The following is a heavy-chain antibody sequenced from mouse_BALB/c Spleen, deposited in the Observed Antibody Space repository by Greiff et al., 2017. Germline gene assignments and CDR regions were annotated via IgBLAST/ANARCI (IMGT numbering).Heavy chain of an antibody. Sequence: EVMLVESGGGLVQPGGSLRLSCATSGFTFTDYYMSWVRQPPGKALEWLGFIRNKANGYTTEYSASVKGRFTISRDNSQSILYLQMNTLRAEDSATYYCARDIGYYGSSLAYWGQGTLVTVSA. CDR2: IRNKANGYTT. V-gene: IGHV7-3*02. CDR3: ARDIGYYGSSLAY. CDR1: GFTFTDYY. J-gene: IGHJ3*01. D-gene: IGHD1-1*01.